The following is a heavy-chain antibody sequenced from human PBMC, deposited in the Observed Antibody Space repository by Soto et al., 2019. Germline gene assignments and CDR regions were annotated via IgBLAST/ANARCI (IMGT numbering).Heavy chain of an antibody. CDR3: ARLKVRANWFDP. Sequence: QLQLQESGPGLVKPSETLSLTCTVSGGSISSSSYYLGWIRQPPGKGLEWIGSIYYSGSTYYNPSIKSRVTISVDTSKNQFSLKLSSVTAADTAVYYCARLKVRANWFDPWGQGTLVTVSS. V-gene: IGHV4-39*01. D-gene: IGHD3-10*01. J-gene: IGHJ5*02. CDR2: IYYSGST. CDR1: GGSISSSSYY.